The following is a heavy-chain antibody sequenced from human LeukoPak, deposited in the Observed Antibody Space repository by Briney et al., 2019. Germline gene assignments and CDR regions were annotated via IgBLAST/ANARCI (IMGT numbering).Heavy chain of an antibody. V-gene: IGHV3-23*01. CDR2: TSSSDAGT. CDR3: AKAPVTSCRGAYCYPFDS. J-gene: IGHJ4*02. CDR1: GFTLSTYA. Sequence: GGSLRLSCAASGFTLSTYAMSWVRQTPGKGLEWVAATSSSDAGTYHADSVRGRFTISRNNSKNTLYLQMNSLRAEDAAVYFCAKAPVTSCRGAYCYPFDSWGQGTLVTVSS. D-gene: IGHD2-21*01.